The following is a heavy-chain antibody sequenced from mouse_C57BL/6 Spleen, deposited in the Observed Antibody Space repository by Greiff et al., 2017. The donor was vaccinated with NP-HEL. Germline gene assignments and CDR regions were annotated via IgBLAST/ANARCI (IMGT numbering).Heavy chain of an antibody. Sequence: EVQLQQSGAELVRPGASVKLSCTASGFNIKDDYMHWVKQRPEQGLEWIGWIDPENGDTEYASKFQGKATITADTSSNTAYLQLSSLTSEDTAVYYCTTRGVRLYAMDYWGQGTSVTVSS. CDR1: GFNIKDDY. V-gene: IGHV14-4*01. CDR2: IDPENGDT. D-gene: IGHD2-14*01. J-gene: IGHJ4*01. CDR3: TTRGVRLYAMDY.